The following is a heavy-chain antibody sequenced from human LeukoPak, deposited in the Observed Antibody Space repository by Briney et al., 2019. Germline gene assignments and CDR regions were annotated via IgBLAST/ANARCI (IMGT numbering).Heavy chain of an antibody. CDR3: ARADPRLRFDP. D-gene: IGHD4-11*01. V-gene: IGHV4-30-2*01. Sequence: PSETLSLTCAVSGGSISSGGYSWSWIRQPPGKGLEWIGYIYHSGSTYYNPSLKSRVTISVDRSKNQFSLKLSSVTAADTAVYYCARADPRLRFDPWGQGTLVTVSS. J-gene: IGHJ5*02. CDR2: IYHSGST. CDR1: GGSISSGGYS.